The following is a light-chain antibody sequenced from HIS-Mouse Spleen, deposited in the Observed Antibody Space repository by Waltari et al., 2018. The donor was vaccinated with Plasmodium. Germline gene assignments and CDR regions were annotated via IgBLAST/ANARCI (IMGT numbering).Light chain of an antibody. V-gene: IGLV3-10*01. CDR1: ALPKKY. CDR3: YSTDSSGNHRV. CDR2: EDS. J-gene: IGLJ3*02. Sequence: SYELTQPPSVSVSPGQTARLTCPGDALPKKYASWYQPKSGQAPVLVIYEDSKRPSGIPERFSGSSSGTMATLTISGAQVEDEADYYCYSTDSSGNHRVFGGGTKLTVL.